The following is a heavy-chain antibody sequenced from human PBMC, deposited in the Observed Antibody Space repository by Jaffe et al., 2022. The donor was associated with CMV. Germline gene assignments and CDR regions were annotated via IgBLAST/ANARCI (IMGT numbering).Heavy chain of an antibody. J-gene: IGHJ5*02. D-gene: IGHD7-27*01. V-gene: IGHV1-3*01. Sequence: QVQLVQSGAEVKTPGASVKISCKTSGYTFTHSPIHWVRQAPGRNLEWMGWINAGKGHTKYRQRFQDRLTITADTSANTAYMELSRLTSEDTALYFCAKEGSGFVGGVDWGWFDPWGQGTVVTVSS. CDR1: GYTFTHSP. CDR3: AKEGSGFVGGVDWGWFDP. CDR2: INAGKGHT.